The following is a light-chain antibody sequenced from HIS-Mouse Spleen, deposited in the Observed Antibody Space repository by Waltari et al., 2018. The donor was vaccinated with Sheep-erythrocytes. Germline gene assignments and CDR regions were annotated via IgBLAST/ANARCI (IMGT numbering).Light chain of an antibody. V-gene: IGKV4-1*01. CDR3: QQYYSTPFT. Sequence: DIVMTQSPDSLAVSLGERATINCKSSQSVLYSSNNKNYLAWYQQKPGQPPKLLIYWASTRESVVPVRFSGSGSGTDFTLTISSLQAEDVAVYYCQQYYSTPFTFGPGTKVDIK. CDR2: WAS. J-gene: IGKJ3*01. CDR1: QSVLYSSNNKNY.